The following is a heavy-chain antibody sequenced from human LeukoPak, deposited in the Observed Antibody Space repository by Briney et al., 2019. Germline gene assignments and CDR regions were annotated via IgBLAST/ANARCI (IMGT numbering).Heavy chain of an antibody. D-gene: IGHD2-2*01. Sequence: SETLSLTCTVSGGSISSGSYYWSWIRQPAGKGLEWIGRIYTSGSTNYSPSLKSRVTISVDTSKNQFSLKLSSVTAADTAVYYCAREPAATRYMDVWGKGTTVTVSS. CDR3: AREPAATRYMDV. J-gene: IGHJ6*03. CDR1: GGSISSGSYY. CDR2: IYTSGST. V-gene: IGHV4-61*02.